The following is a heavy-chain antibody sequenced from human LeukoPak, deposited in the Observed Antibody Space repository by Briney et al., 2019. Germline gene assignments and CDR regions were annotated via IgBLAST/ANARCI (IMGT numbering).Heavy chain of an antibody. J-gene: IGHJ3*02. CDR1: GYSFTSYW. CDR2: IYPGDSDT. D-gene: IGHD3-10*01. Sequence: GESLKISCKGSGYSFTSYWIGWVRQMPGKGLEWMGIIYPGDSDTRYSPSFQGLVTISADKSISTAYLQWSSLKASDTAMYYCARQRPYYSGAGSYRAFDIWGQGTMVIVSS. CDR3: ARQRPYYSGAGSYRAFDI. V-gene: IGHV5-51*01.